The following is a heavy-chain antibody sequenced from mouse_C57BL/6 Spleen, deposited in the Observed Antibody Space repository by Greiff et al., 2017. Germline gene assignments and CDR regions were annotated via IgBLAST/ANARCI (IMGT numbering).Heavy chain of an antibody. CDR2: IHPSDSDT. CDR3: AIGGYYGSRGYFDV. J-gene: IGHJ1*03. V-gene: IGHV1-74*01. CDR1: GYTFTSYW. Sequence: QVQLKQPGAELVKPGASVKVSCKASGYTFTSYWMHWVKQRPGQGLEWIGRIHPSDSDTNYNQKFKGKATLTVDKSSSTAYMQLSSLTSEDSAVYYCAIGGYYGSRGYFDVWGTGTTVTVSS. D-gene: IGHD1-1*01.